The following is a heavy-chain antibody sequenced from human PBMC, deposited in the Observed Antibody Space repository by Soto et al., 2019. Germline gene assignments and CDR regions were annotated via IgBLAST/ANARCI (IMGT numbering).Heavy chain of an antibody. J-gene: IGHJ2*01. V-gene: IGHV1-69*12. CDR3: AQTLGLAVAGPGRFDL. CDR2: ITPFFATA. Sequence: QVQLVQSGAEVKKPGSSVKVSCKASGGTFSNYAISWVRQAPGQGLEWMGGITPFFATANYAQKFQGRVTITADESVSTAYMELGRLRSEDTAVYYCAQTLGLAVAGPGRFDLWGRGTLVTVSS. D-gene: IGHD6-19*01. CDR1: GGTFSNYA.